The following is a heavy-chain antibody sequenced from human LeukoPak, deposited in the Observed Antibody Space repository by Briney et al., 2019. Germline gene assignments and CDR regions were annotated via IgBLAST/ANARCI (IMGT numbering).Heavy chain of an antibody. V-gene: IGHV4-59*11. Sequence: SETLSLTCTVSGDSIGSHYWSWIRQPPGKGLEWIGYSFYFGSTNYNPSLKSRVTISVDTSKNQFSLKLNSVTAADTAVYYCARDYYDSRGEAFDIWGQGTMVTVSS. J-gene: IGHJ3*02. CDR3: ARDYYDSRGEAFDI. CDR1: GDSIGSHY. CDR2: SFYFGST. D-gene: IGHD3-22*01.